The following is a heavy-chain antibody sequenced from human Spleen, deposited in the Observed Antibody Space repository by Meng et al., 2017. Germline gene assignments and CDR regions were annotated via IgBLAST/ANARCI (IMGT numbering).Heavy chain of an antibody. J-gene: IGHJ4*02. CDR3: VRDRYVCSGDGCYSDYFDY. V-gene: IGHV3-30*07. CDR1: GFTFSSFN. D-gene: IGHD2-15*01. Sequence: GGSLRLSCAASGFTFSSFNMHWVRQAPGKGLEWVAVISTDGSSQSYADSVKGRFTISRDNAKNTVYLQMNSLRAEDTAVYYCVRDRYVCSGDGCYSDYFDYWGQGSLVTVSS. CDR2: ISTDGSSQ.